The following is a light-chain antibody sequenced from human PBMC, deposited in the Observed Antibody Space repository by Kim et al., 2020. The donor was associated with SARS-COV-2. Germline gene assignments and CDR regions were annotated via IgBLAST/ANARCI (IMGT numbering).Light chain of an antibody. CDR1: QIVLYRSNNKIH. Sequence: ATINCKSSQIVLYRSNNKIHLACYQQKPAQPPTLLVYCASTRESGVPARFCGSGSGTDFTLPISSLQAEDVVVYYCQQYYTTPPTFGGGTKVDIK. CDR2: CAS. J-gene: IGKJ4*01. CDR3: QQYYTTPPT. V-gene: IGKV4-1*01.